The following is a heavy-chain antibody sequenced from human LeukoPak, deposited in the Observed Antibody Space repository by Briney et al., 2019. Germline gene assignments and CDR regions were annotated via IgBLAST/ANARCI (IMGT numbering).Heavy chain of an antibody. CDR3: ATSYSRSSVYFYYGLDF. CDR2: IYPGDPDT. CDR1: GYSFSGYW. Sequence: GESPKISCKGSGYSFSGYWIGRVRQMPGKGLEWMGIIYPGDPDTRYSPSFQGQVTISADKSISTAYLQWSSLKASDTAMYYCATSYSRSSVYFYYGLDFWGQGTTVTVSS. V-gene: IGHV5-51*01. D-gene: IGHD6-6*01. J-gene: IGHJ6*02.